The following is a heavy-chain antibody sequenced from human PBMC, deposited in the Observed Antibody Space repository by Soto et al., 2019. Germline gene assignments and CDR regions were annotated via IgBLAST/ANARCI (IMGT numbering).Heavy chain of an antibody. CDR1: GFTFSSDA. Sequence: GGSLRLSCAASGFTFSSDAMSWVRQAPGKGLEWVSAISGSGGSTYYADSVKGRFTISRDNSKNTLYLQMNSLRAEDTAVYYCASHPGIAVAGTLGYWGQGTLVTVSS. J-gene: IGHJ4*02. CDR2: ISGSGGST. V-gene: IGHV3-23*01. D-gene: IGHD6-19*01. CDR3: ASHPGIAVAGTLGY.